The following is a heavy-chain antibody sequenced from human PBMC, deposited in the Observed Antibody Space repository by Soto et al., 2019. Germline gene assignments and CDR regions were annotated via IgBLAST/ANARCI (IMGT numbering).Heavy chain of an antibody. CDR3: ASPLRWSGYYIAFDY. D-gene: IGHD3-3*01. J-gene: IGHJ4*02. Sequence: QVQLLQSGAEVKKPGSSLKVSCKASGATFSSFACSWVRQAPGQGLEWMGVIIPIFDTIKFARKFQGRVTLTADESTGTAYMELDRLTSEDTAVYYCASPLRWSGYYIAFDYWGQGTLVIVSS. CDR2: IIPIFDTI. CDR1: GATFSSFA. V-gene: IGHV1-69*01.